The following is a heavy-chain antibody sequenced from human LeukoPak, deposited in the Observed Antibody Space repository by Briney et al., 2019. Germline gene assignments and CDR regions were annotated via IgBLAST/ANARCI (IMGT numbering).Heavy chain of an antibody. D-gene: IGHD5-24*01. CDR1: GGSISSSSYY. CDR2: IYYGGST. CDR3: ARHYDDGYNFFRAAVYY. Sequence: SETLSLTCTVSGGSISSSSYYWGWIRQPPGKGLEWIGSIYYGGSTYYNPSLKSRVTISVDTSKNQFSLKLSSVTAADTAVYYCARHYDDGYNFFRAAVYYWGQGTLVTVSS. V-gene: IGHV4-39*01. J-gene: IGHJ4*02.